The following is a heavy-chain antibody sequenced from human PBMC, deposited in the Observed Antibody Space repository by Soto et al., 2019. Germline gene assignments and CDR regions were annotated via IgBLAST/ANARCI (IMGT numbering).Heavy chain of an antibody. D-gene: IGHD3-10*01. CDR2: ISAHNGDT. CDR1: GYTFTSHG. V-gene: IGHV1-18*01. CDR3: ARMVRGSNIDYYYYMDV. Sequence: QVHLVQSGGEVKKPGASVKVSCKASGYTFTSHGISWVRQAPGHGLEWMGWISAHNGDTNYAQTLQGRVTVTTDTPTNTADMELRGLRSEDTAVYYCARMVRGSNIDYYYYMDVLGKGTTVTVSS. J-gene: IGHJ6*03.